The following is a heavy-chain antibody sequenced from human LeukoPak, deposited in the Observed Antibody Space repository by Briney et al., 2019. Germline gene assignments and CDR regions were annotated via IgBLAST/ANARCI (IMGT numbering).Heavy chain of an antibody. Sequence: SVKVSCKASGGTFSSYAISWVRQAPGQGLEWMGGIIPIFGTANYAQKFQGRVTITTDESTSTAYMELSSLRSEDTAVYYCARRQQLVLWAFDIWGRGTMVTVSS. J-gene: IGHJ3*02. CDR3: ARRQQLVLWAFDI. CDR2: IIPIFGTA. V-gene: IGHV1-69*05. D-gene: IGHD6-13*01. CDR1: GGTFSSYA.